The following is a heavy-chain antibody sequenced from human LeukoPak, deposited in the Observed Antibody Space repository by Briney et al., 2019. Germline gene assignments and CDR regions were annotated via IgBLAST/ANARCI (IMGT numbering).Heavy chain of an antibody. J-gene: IGHJ4*02. D-gene: IGHD3-22*01. V-gene: IGHV3-9*01. Sequence: GRSLRLSCAASGFTFDDYAMPWVRQAPGKGLEWVSGISWNSVSIGYADSVKGRFTISRDNAKNSLYLQMNSLRAEDTALYYCAKAPIRSGYFRVFDCWGQGTLVTVSS. CDR1: GFTFDDYA. CDR3: AKAPIRSGYFRVFDC. CDR2: ISWNSVSI.